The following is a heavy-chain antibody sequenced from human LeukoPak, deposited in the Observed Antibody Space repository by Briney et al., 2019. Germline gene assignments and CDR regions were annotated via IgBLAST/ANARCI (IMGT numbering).Heavy chain of an antibody. Sequence: GGSLRLSCAASGFTFSSYSMNWVRQAPGKGLEWVSSISSSSSYIYYADSVKGRFTISRDNSKNTLYLQMNSLRAEDTAVYYCATFVGIAVAGTGPYFDYWGQGTLVTVSS. J-gene: IGHJ4*02. CDR2: ISSSSSYI. V-gene: IGHV3-21*04. CDR3: ATFVGIAVAGTGPYFDY. CDR1: GFTFSSYS. D-gene: IGHD6-19*01.